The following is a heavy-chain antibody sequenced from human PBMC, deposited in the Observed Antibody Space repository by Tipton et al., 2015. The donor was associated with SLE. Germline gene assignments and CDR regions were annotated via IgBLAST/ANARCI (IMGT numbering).Heavy chain of an antibody. J-gene: IGHJ5*02. CDR2: IYYSGST. Sequence: TLSLTCTVSGGSISSSYWSWIRQPPGKGLEWIGYIYYSGSTNYNPSLKSRVTISVDTSKNQFSLKLSSVTAADTAVYYCGVSGWYSSWFDPWGQGTLVTVSS. CDR3: GVSGWYSSWFDP. CDR1: GGSISSSY. V-gene: IGHV4-59*12. D-gene: IGHD6-19*01.